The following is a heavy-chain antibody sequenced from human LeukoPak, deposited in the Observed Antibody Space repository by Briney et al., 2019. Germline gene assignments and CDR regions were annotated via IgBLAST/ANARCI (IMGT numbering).Heavy chain of an antibody. J-gene: IGHJ6*02. CDR3: ARDRRISITGTTYGMDV. V-gene: IGHV1-46*01. Sequence: GASVTVSCKASGYTFTSYYMHWVRQAPGQGLEWMGIINPSGGSTSYAQKFQGRVTMTRDTSTSTVYMELSSLRSEDTAVYYCARDRRISITGTTYGMDVWGQGTTVTVSS. CDR1: GYTFTSYY. CDR2: INPSGGST. D-gene: IGHD1-7*01.